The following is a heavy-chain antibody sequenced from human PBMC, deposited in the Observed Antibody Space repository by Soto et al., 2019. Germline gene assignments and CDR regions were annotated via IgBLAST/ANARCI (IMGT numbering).Heavy chain of an antibody. CDR1: GYTFTSYE. CDR3: AREFQPLSSTWREHFQP. D-gene: IGHD6-13*01. Sequence: ASVKVSCKASGYTFTSYEMHWVRQAPGQRLEWMGWINADNGNTGYSQKFQGRVTFTRDTSASTVFMELSSLRSEDTAVYFCAREFQPLSSTWREHFQPWGQGTVVTVSS. J-gene: IGHJ1*01. CDR2: INADNGNT. V-gene: IGHV1-3*01.